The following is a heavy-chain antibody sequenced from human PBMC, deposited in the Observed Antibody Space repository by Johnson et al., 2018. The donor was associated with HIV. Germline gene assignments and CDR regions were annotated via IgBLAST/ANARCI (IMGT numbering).Heavy chain of an antibody. CDR1: GFTFSSYA. Sequence: QVQLVESGGGVVQSGRSLRLSCSASGFTFSSYAMHWVRQAPGKGLEWVAVISYDGSNKYYADSVKGRFTISRDNSKNTLYLQMNSLRAEDTAVYYCAREGNWNYVLAFDIWGQGTMVTVSS. CDR2: ISYDGSNK. J-gene: IGHJ3*02. D-gene: IGHD1-7*01. CDR3: AREGNWNYVLAFDI. V-gene: IGHV3-30*04.